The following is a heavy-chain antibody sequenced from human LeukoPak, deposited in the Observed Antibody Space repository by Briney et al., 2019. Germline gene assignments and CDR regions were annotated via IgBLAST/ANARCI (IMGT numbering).Heavy chain of an antibody. D-gene: IGHD3-10*01. CDR3: AKLPLYLWFGED. CDR1: GFTFNNYG. J-gene: IGHJ4*02. Sequence: PGGSLRLSCAASGFTFNNYGFHWVRQAPGKGLEWVAFIRYAGNEKYYADSVKGRFAISRDNSKNTLYLQMNSLRAEDTAVYYCAKLPLYLWFGEDWGQGTLVTVSS. V-gene: IGHV3-30*02. CDR2: IRYAGNEK.